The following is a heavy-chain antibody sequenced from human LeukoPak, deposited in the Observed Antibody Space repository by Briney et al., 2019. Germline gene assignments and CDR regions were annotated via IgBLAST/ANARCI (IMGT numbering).Heavy chain of an antibody. CDR1: GGSISSYY. V-gene: IGHV4-59*01. Sequence: PSETLSLTCTVSGGSISSYYCSWIRQPPGKGLEWIGYIYYSGSTNYNPSLKSRVTISVDTSKNQFSLKLSSVTAADTAVYYCARDRGWSGYYSDWGQGTLVTVSS. CDR2: IYYSGST. J-gene: IGHJ4*02. CDR3: ARDRGWSGYYSD. D-gene: IGHD3-3*01.